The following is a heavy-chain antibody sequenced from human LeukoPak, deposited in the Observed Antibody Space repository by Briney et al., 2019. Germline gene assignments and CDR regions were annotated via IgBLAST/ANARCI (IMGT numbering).Heavy chain of an antibody. D-gene: IGHD6-6*01. J-gene: IGHJ4*02. CDR3: AREYSSSSDY. CDR1: GGTFSSYG. Sequence: GASVKVSCKASGGTFSSYGISWVRQAPGQGLEWMGGIIPIFGTAKYAQKFQGRVTMTTDTSTSTAYMELRSLRSDDTAVYYCAREYSSSSDYWGQGTLVTVSS. V-gene: IGHV1-69*05. CDR2: IIPIFGTA.